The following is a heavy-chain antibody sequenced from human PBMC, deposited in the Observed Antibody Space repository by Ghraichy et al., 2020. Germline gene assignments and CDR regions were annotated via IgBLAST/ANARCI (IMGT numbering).Heavy chain of an antibody. CDR1: GFTFSSYG. D-gene: IGHD3-9*01. Sequence: GGSLRLSCAASGFTFSSYGMHWVRQAPGKGLEWVAFIRYDGSNKYYADSVKGRFTISRDNSKNTLYLQMNSLRAEDTAVYYCATLLVIISYGMDVWGQGTTVTVSS. CDR3: ATLLVIISYGMDV. CDR2: IRYDGSNK. V-gene: IGHV3-30*02. J-gene: IGHJ6*02.